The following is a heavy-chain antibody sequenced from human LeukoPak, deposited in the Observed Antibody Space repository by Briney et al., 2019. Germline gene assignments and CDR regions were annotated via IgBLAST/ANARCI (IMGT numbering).Heavy chain of an antibody. J-gene: IGHJ4*02. CDR3: AKVETSGGANCYALDY. D-gene: IGHD2-2*01. CDR1: GFTFSSSG. CDR2: MSYDGSIK. Sequence: GGSLRLSCAASGFTFSSSGMHWVRQAPGKGLGWVAVMSYDGSIKYHADSVKGRFTISRDNSKNTLYLQMNSLSAEDTAVYYCAKVETSGGANCYALDYWGQGTLVTVSS. V-gene: IGHV3-30*18.